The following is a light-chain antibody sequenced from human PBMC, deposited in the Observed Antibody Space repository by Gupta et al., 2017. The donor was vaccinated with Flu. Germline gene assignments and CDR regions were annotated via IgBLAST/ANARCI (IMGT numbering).Light chain of an antibody. CDR1: SSDVGGYNY. V-gene: IGLV2-14*03. CDR3: TSYTSSSTLVA. J-gene: IGLJ2*01. Sequence: QSALTQPASVSGSPGQSITIPCTGTSSDVGGYNYVSWYQQHPGKAPRLMIYDVSNRPSGVSQRFSGSKSGNTASLTISGLQTEDEADYYCTSYTSSSTLVAFGGGTRLTVL. CDR2: DVS.